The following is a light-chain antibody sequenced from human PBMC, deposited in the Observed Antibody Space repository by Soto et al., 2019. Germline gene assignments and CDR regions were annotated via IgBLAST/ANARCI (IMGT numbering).Light chain of an antibody. CDR1: QSVSSSY. CDR3: QQYGSSPGT. J-gene: IGKJ1*01. CDR2: DAS. V-gene: IGKV3-20*01. Sequence: EIVLTQSPGTLSLSPGERATLSCRASQSVSSSYLAWYQQKPGQAPRLLIYDASSRATGIPDRFSGSGSGTDFTLTISRLEAEDFAVYYCQQYGSSPGTFGQGTKVEVK.